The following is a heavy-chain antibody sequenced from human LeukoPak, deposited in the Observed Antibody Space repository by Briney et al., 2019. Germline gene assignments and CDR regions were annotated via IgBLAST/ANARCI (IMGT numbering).Heavy chain of an antibody. CDR2: ISGRGGST. J-gene: IGHJ4*02. CDR3: GKDAHAGWFKNYYFDS. V-gene: IGHV3-23*01. CDR1: GFTFTSYA. D-gene: IGHD6-19*01. Sequence: AGGSLRLSCAASGFTFTSYAMSWVRQAPGKGLEWVSAISGRGGSTFYADSVKGRFTISRDNSENTLYLQMNSLRADDTAVYYCGKDAHAGWFKNYYFDSWGQGTLVTVSS.